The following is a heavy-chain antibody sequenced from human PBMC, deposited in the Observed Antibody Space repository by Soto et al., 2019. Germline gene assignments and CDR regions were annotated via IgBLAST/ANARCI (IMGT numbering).Heavy chain of an antibody. D-gene: IGHD2-15*01. CDR3: VGEVCSGGLCKVFDY. V-gene: IGHV3-74*01. CDR2: IDGVGTVI. J-gene: IGHJ4*02. Sequence: GGSLRLSCAASGFTFSSYWMHWARQAPGKGRVWLSSIDGVGTVIPHADSVKGRFTVSRDNAKNTLYLQMNSLRAEDTAVYYCVGEVCSGGLCKVFDYWGQGTPVTVSS. CDR1: GFTFSSYW.